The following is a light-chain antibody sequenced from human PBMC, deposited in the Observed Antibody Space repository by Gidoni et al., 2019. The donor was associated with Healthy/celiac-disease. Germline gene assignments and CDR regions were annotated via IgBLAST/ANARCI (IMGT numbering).Light chain of an antibody. J-gene: IGKJ5*01. CDR3: QQRSNWPIT. Sequence: LAPLSLSPGERATLSCRASQSVSSYLAWYQQKPGQAPRLLIYDASNRATGIPARFSGSGSGTDFTLTISSLEPEDFAVYYCQQRSNWPITFGQGTRLEIK. CDR1: QSVSSY. CDR2: DAS. V-gene: IGKV3-11*01.